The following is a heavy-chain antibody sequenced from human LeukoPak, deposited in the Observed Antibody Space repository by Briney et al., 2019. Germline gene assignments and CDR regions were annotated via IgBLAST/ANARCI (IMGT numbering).Heavy chain of an antibody. D-gene: IGHD3-10*01. Sequence: SETLSLTCAVYGGSFSGYYWSWIRQPPGKGLEWIGEINHSGSTNYNPSLKSQVTISVDTSKNQFSLKLSSVTAADTAVYYCARSYYGSADYWGQGTLVTVSS. CDR2: INHSGST. V-gene: IGHV4-34*01. CDR3: ARSYYGSADY. CDR1: GGSFSGYY. J-gene: IGHJ4*02.